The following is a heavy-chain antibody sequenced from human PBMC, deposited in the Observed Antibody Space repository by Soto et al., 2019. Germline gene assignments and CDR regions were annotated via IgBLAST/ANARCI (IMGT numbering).Heavy chain of an antibody. D-gene: IGHD2-15*01. J-gene: IGHJ6*02. Sequence: GASVKVSCKASGYTFTGYYMHWVRQAPGQGLEWMGWINPNSGGTNYAQKFQGWVTMTRDTSISTAYMELSGLRSDDTAVYYCARAGYCSGGSCYGAGYYYGMDVWGQGTTVTVSS. V-gene: IGHV1-2*04. CDR2: INPNSGGT. CDR1: GYTFTGYY. CDR3: ARAGYCSGGSCYGAGYYYGMDV.